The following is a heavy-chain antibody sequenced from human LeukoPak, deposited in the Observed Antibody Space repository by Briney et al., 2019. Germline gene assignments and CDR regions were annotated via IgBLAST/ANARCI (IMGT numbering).Heavy chain of an antibody. D-gene: IGHD3-3*01. V-gene: IGHV1-18*01. CDR1: GYTFTSYG. J-gene: IGHJ4*02. CDR3: ARVGGFWSGFPIDY. Sequence: GASVTVSCTASGYTFTSYGISWVRQAPGQGLEWMGWISAYNGNTNYAQKLQGRVTMTTDTSTSTAYMELRSLRSDDTAVYYCARVGGFWSGFPIDYWGQGTLVTVSS. CDR2: ISAYNGNT.